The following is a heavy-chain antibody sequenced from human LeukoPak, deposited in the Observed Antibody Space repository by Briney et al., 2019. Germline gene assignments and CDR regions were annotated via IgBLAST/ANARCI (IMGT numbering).Heavy chain of an antibody. CDR2: INSDGSST. CDR1: GFTFSSYW. J-gene: IGHJ6*02. CDR3: ARAVAAGDYYYYGMDV. V-gene: IGHV3-74*01. D-gene: IGHD6-13*01. Sequence: GGSLRLSCAASGFTFSSYWMHWVRHAPGKGLVWVSRINSDGSSTSYADSVKGRFTISRDNAKNTLYLQMNSLRAEDTAVYYCARAVAAGDYYYYGMDVWGQGTTVTVSS.